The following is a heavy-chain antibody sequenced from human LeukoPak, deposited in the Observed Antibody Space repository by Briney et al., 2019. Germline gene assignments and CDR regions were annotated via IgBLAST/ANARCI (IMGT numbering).Heavy chain of an antibody. CDR2: IIPIPGIA. CDR3: ASETYYYGSGSYYNNLGNWFDP. CDR1: GGTFSSYA. V-gene: IGHV1-69*04. J-gene: IGHJ5*02. D-gene: IGHD3-10*01. Sequence: ASVKVSCKASGGTFSSYAISWVRQAPGQGLEWMGRIIPIPGIANYAQKFQGRVTITADKSTSTAYMELSSLRSEDTAVYYCASETYYYGSGSYYNNLGNWFDPWGQGTLVTVSS.